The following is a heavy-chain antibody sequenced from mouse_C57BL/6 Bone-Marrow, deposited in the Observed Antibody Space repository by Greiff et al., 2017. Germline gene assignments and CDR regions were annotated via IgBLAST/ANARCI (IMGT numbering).Heavy chain of an antibody. CDR1: GFTFSDYY. V-gene: IGHV5-12*01. Sequence: EVQLVESGGGLVQPGGSLKLSCAASGFTFSDYYMYWVRQTPEKRLEWVAYISNGGGSTYYPDTVKGRFTITSDNAKNTLYLQMSRLKSEDTAMYYCAREGYAMDYWGQGTSVTVSS. CDR2: ISNGGGST. CDR3: AREGYAMDY. J-gene: IGHJ4*01.